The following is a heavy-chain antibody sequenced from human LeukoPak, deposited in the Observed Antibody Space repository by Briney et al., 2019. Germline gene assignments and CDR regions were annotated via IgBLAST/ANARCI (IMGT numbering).Heavy chain of an antibody. CDR1: GGSISSGSYY. J-gene: IGHJ4*02. Sequence: SQTLSLTCTVSGGSISSGSYYWSWIRQPAGKGLEWIGRIYTSGSTNYNPSLKSRVTISVDTSKNQFSLRLSSVTAADTAVYYCARDRKYSSGWFNFDYWGQGTLVTVSS. V-gene: IGHV4-61*02. CDR3: ARDRKYSSGWFNFDY. CDR2: IYTSGST. D-gene: IGHD6-19*01.